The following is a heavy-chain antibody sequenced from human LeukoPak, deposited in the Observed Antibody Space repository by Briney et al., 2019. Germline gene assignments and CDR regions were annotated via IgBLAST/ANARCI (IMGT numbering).Heavy chain of an antibody. V-gene: IGHV4-31*03. CDR3: ARTMVSAGRQFLPGVLALLSQCDNWFDP. CDR2: IYYSGST. J-gene: IGHJ5*02. CDR1: GGSISSGGYY. Sequence: PSETLSLTCTVSGGSISSGGYYWSWIRQHPGKGLEWIGYIYYSGSTYYNPSLKSRVTISVDTSKNQFSLKLSSVTAADTAVYYCARTMVSAGRQFLPGVLALLSQCDNWFDPWGQGTLVTVSS. D-gene: IGHD3-3*02.